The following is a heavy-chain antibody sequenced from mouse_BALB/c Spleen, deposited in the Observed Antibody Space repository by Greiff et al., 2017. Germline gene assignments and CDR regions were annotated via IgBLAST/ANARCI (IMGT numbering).Heavy chain of an antibody. Sequence: EVQGVESGGGLVKPGGSLKLSCAASGFAFSSYDMSWVRQTPEKRLEWVAYISSGGGSTYYPDTVKGRFTISRDNAKNTLYLQMSSLKSEDTAMYYCARQGVRSYWYFDVWGAGTTVTVSS. CDR2: ISSGGGST. D-gene: IGHD2-14*01. V-gene: IGHV5-12-1*01. CDR1: GFAFSSYD. CDR3: ARQGVRSYWYFDV. J-gene: IGHJ1*01.